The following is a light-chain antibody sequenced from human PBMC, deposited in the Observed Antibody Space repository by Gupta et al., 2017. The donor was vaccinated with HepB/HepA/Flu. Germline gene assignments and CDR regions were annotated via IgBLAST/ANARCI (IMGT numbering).Light chain of an antibody. V-gene: IGKV3-15*01. CDR3: QQEKKGPTKLT. J-gene: IGKJ4*01. CDR1: QNVNKN. CDR2: DAS. Sequence: EIVMTQSPATLSVSPGERATLSCRAKQNVNKNLAWYQQKPGQAPRLLISDASTRAKGSKASCSGSGDGTEVNITINSRQSEDFEVYYCQQEKKGPTKLTFGGGTKVEIK.